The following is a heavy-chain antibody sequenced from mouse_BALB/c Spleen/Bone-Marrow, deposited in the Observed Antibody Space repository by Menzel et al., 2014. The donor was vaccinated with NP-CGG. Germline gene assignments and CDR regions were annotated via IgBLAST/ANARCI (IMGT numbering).Heavy chain of an antibody. CDR2: ISSGGSYT. Sequence: EVKLMESGGDLVKPGGSLKLSCAASGFTFSSYGMSWVRQTPDKRLEWVATISSGGSYTYYPDSVKGRSTISRDNAKNTLYLQMISLKSEDTAMYYCARGGGAYYGNYWFAYWGQGTLVTVSA. J-gene: IGHJ3*01. CDR1: GFTFSSYG. V-gene: IGHV5-6*01. CDR3: ARGGGAYYGNYWFAY. D-gene: IGHD2-10*01.